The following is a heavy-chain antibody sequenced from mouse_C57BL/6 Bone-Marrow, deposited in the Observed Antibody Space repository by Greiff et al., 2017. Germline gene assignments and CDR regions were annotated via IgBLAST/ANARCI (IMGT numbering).Heavy chain of an antibody. CDR2: IHPNSGST. CDR3: ARWRLRRFDY. Sequence: VKLQQPGAELVKPGASVKLSCKASGYTFTSYWMHWVKQRPGQGLEWIGMIHPNSGSTNYNEKFKSKATLTVDKSSSTAYMQLSSLTSEDSAVYYCARWRLRRFDYWGQCTTLTVSS. J-gene: IGHJ2*01. D-gene: IGHD2-4*01. CDR1: GYTFTSYW. V-gene: IGHV1-64*01.